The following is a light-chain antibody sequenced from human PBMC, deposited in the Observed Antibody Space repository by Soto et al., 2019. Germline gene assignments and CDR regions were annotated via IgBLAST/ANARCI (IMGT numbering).Light chain of an antibody. J-gene: IGKJ1*01. Sequence: DIVSTQTPLSLPVTPVEPASISCRSSRSLLHSNGYNYLDWYLQKPGQSPQLLIYLGSNRASGVPDRFSGSGSGTDFTLKISRVEAEDVGVYYCMQTLQSWTFGQGSKVDIK. CDR3: MQTLQSWT. V-gene: IGKV2-28*01. CDR2: LGS. CDR1: RSLLHSNGYNY.